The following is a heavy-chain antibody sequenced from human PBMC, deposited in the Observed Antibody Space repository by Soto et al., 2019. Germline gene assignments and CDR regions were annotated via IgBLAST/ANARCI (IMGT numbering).Heavy chain of an antibody. V-gene: IGHV3-33*01. CDR3: ARGLLWFGEFGY. J-gene: IGHJ4*02. CDR1: GFTFSNYG. D-gene: IGHD3-10*01. Sequence: QVQVVDSGGGVVQPGRSLRLSCATSGFTFSNYGLHWVRQAPGKGLEWVAVTWFDDSKEYYADSVKGRFTISRDSSRNTVYLQMTSLRVDVTALYYCARGLLWFGEFGYWGQGTLVTLSS. CDR2: TWFDDSKE.